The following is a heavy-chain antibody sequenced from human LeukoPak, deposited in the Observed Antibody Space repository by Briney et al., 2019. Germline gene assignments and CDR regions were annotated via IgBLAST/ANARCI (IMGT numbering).Heavy chain of an antibody. J-gene: IGHJ5*02. CDR3: ARDPLGYDFWSGYRGWFDP. V-gene: IGHV1-18*01. D-gene: IGHD3-3*01. CDR1: VYGVTSYG. Sequence: ASVKVSCKASVYGVTSYGISWVRQAPGQGLEWMGWISAYNGNTNYAQKLQGRVTMTTDTSTSTAYMDLRSLRSDDTAVYYCARDPLGYDFWSGYRGWFDPWGQGTLVTVSS. CDR2: ISAYNGNT.